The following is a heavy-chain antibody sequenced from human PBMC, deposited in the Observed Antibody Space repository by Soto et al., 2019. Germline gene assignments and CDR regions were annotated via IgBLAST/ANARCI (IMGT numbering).Heavy chain of an antibody. V-gene: IGHV1-24*01. D-gene: IGHD2-15*01. CDR1: GYTLTELS. J-gene: IGHJ3*02. CDR3: ATKYCSGGSYYLDAFDI. Sequence: ASVKVSCKVSGYTLTELSMHWVRQAPGKGLEWMGGFDPEDGETIYAQKFQGRVTMTEDTSTDTAYMELSSLRSEDTAVYYCATKYCSGGSYYLDAFDIWGQGTLVTVSS. CDR2: FDPEDGET.